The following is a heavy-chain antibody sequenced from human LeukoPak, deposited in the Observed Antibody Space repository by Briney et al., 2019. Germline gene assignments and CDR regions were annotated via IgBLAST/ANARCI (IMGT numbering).Heavy chain of an antibody. J-gene: IGHJ1*01. V-gene: IGHV1-18*01. Sequence: GASVKVSCKASGYTFTSYGISWVRQAPGQGLEWMGWISAYNGNTNYAQKLQGRVTMTTDTSTSTAYMELRSLRSEDTAVYYCARDVVVVTALEYFQHWGQGTLVTVSS. CDR3: ARDVVVVTALEYFQH. CDR2: ISAYNGNT. D-gene: IGHD2-21*02. CDR1: GYTFTSYG.